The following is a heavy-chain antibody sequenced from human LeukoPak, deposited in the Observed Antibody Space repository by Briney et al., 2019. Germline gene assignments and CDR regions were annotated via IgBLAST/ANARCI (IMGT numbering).Heavy chain of an antibody. CDR3: TREELLWFGEPRYYFDY. CDR1: GFTFGDYA. V-gene: IGHV3-49*04. Sequence: GGSLRLSCTASGFTFGDYAMSWVRQAPGKGLEWVGFIRSKAYGGTTEYAASVKGRFTISRDDSKSIAYLQMNSLKTEDTAVYYCTREELLWFGEPRYYFDYWGQGTLVTVSS. CDR2: IRSKAYGGTT. J-gene: IGHJ4*02. D-gene: IGHD3-10*01.